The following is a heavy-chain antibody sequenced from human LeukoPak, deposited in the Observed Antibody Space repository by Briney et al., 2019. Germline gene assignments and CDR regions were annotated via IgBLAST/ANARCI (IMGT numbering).Heavy chain of an antibody. Sequence: SETLSLTCAVSGYSISSGYYWGWIRQPPGQGLEWIGSICHSGSTYYNPSLKSRVTISVDTSKNQFSLKLSSVTAADTAVYYCARLSSSSFWFDPWGQGTLVTVSS. J-gene: IGHJ5*02. CDR2: ICHSGST. D-gene: IGHD6-6*01. CDR1: GYSISSGYY. CDR3: ARLSSSSFWFDP. V-gene: IGHV4-38-2*01.